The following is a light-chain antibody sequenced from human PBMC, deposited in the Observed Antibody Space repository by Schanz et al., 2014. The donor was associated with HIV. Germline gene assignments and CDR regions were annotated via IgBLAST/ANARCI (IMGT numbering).Light chain of an antibody. Sequence: SYELTQPSSVSVSPGQTARITCSGDVLANTYVRWFQQRPGQAPVLLIYKDSERPSGIPERFSGSSSGTTVTLTISAAQVEDEADYYCYSGEDNNRVFGGGTKLTVL. CDR2: KDS. CDR1: VLANTY. CDR3: YSGEDNNRV. J-gene: IGLJ3*02. V-gene: IGLV3-27*01.